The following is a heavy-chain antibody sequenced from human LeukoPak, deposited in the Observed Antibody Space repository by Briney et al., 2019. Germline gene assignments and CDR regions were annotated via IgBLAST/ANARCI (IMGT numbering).Heavy chain of an antibody. CDR1: GYTFTSYY. V-gene: IGHV1-2*02. J-gene: IGHJ4*02. CDR3: AREDRSVVVTAVDY. CDR2: INPNSGGT. Sequence: GASVKVSCKASGYTFTSYYMHWVRQAPGQGLEWMGWINPNSGGTNYAQKFQGRVTMTRDTSISTAYMELSRLRSDDTAVYYCAREDRSVVVTAVDYWGQGTLVTVSS. D-gene: IGHD2-21*02.